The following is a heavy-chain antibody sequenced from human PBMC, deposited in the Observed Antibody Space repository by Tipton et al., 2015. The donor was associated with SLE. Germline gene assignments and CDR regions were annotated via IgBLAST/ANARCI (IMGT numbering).Heavy chain of an antibody. CDR2: IYTSGST. CDR3: ARGTYYYDSSGYPFDY. J-gene: IGHJ4*02. D-gene: IGHD3-22*01. Sequence: TLSLTCTVSGGSISSYYWSWIRQPAGKGLEWIGRIYTSGSTNYNPSLKSRVTMSVDTSKNQFSLKLSSVTAADTAVYYCARGTYYYDSSGYPFDYWGQGTLVTVSS. V-gene: IGHV4-4*07. CDR1: GGSISSYY.